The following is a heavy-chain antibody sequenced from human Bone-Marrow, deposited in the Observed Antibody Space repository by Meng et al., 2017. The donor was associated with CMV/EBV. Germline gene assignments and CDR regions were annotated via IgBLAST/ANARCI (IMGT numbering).Heavy chain of an antibody. CDR1: GFTFDNYG. J-gene: IGHJ4*02. V-gene: IGHV3-30*02. CDR2: IRHDGTNR. D-gene: IGHD3-16*01. CDR3: AKDLLLFGGANAYFDS. Sequence: GGSLRLSCAASGFTFDNYGIHWVRQTPGKGLEWVAFIRHDGTNRYYGDSVKGRFTISRDNSKSTVYLQMNSLRPEETAVYYCAKDLLLFGGANAYFDSWGQGALVTVSS.